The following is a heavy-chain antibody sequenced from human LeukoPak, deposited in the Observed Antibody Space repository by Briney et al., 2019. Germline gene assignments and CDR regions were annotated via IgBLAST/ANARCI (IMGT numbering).Heavy chain of an antibody. J-gene: IGHJ4*02. Sequence: SETLSLTCTVSDGSISSTNSYWGWIRQSPRTGLEWIGNIYSSGSTYYNPSLKSRVTISIDTSENQFSLRLTSVTAADTAVYYCARKREGPTTGIDYWGQGTLVTVSS. V-gene: IGHV4-39*07. D-gene: IGHD1-26*01. CDR3: ARKREGPTTGIDY. CDR2: IYSSGST. CDR1: DGSISSTNSY.